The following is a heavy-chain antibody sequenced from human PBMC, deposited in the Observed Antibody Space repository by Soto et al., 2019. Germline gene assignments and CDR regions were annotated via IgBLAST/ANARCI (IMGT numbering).Heavy chain of an antibody. J-gene: IGHJ6*02. CDR1: GGSISSYY. D-gene: IGHD1-7*01. Sequence: PSETLSLTCTVSGGSISSYYWSWIRQPPGKGLEWIGYIYYSGSTNYNPSLKSRVTISVDTSKNQFSLKLSSVTAADTAVYYCARKAGFVTGTTGYYYYYGMDVWGQGTTVTVSS. V-gene: IGHV4-59*08. CDR3: ARKAGFVTGTTGYYYYYGMDV. CDR2: IYYSGST.